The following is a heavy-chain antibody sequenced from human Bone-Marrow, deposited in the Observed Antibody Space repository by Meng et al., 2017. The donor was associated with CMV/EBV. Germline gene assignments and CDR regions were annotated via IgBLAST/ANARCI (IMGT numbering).Heavy chain of an antibody. V-gene: IGHV3-30-3*01. Sequence: GGSLRLSCAASGFTFSSYAMHWVRQAPGKGLEWVAVISYDGSNKYYADSVKGRFTISRDNAKNSLYLQMNSLRAEDTAVYYCARDRSWGDYGWFDPWGQGTLVTVSS. D-gene: IGHD3-16*01. CDR3: ARDRSWGDYGWFDP. J-gene: IGHJ5*02. CDR2: ISYDGSNK. CDR1: GFTFSSYA.